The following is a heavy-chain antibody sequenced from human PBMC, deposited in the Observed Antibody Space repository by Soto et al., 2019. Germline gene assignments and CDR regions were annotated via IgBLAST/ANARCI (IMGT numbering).Heavy chain of an antibody. CDR1: GYSFTGYY. D-gene: IGHD2-15*01. V-gene: IGHV1-2*04. CDR2: INPNSGVT. J-gene: IGHJ4*02. CDR3: ARAPSITIAALVYFDY. Sequence: RASVKVSCKASGYSFTGYYMHWVRQTPGQGLEWMGWINPNSGVTRYAQRFQGWVTMTRDTSITTAYMELSRLTSDDTAIYYCARAPSITIAALVYFDYWGQGTLVTVSS.